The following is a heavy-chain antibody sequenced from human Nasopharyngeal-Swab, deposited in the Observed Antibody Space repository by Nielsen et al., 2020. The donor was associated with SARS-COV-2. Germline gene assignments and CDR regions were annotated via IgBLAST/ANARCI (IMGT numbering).Heavy chain of an antibody. V-gene: IGHV7-4-1*02. Sequence: ASVTVSCQASGYTFTRSAMNWVRQAPGQGLEWMGWINTNTGNPTYAQGFTGRFVFSLDTSVSTAYLQISSLKAEDTAVYYCARESYSSSGSEYFQHWGQGTLVTVSS. CDR1: GYTFTRSA. CDR3: ARESYSSSGSEYFQH. CDR2: INTNTGNP. D-gene: IGHD6-6*01. J-gene: IGHJ1*01.